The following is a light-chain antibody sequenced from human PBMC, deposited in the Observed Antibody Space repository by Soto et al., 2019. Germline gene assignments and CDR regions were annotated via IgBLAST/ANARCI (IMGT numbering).Light chain of an antibody. CDR2: GAS. CDR3: QQYNNWPPWT. CDR1: QSVSSN. J-gene: IGKJ1*01. V-gene: IGKV3-15*01. Sequence: EIVLTQSPGTLSLSPGESATLSCSASQSVSSNLAWYQQKPGQAPRLLIYGASTRATGIPARFSGSGSGTEFTLTISSLQSEDFAVYYCQQYNNWPPWTFGQGTKVDIK.